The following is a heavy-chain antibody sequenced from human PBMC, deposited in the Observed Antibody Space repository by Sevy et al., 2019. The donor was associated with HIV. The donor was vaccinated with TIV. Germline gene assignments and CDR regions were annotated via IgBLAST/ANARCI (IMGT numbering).Heavy chain of an antibody. J-gene: IGHJ3*02. CDR1: GFTFSDYY. CDR3: ARGGVGQYYDYVWWSYDAFDI. Sequence: GGSLRLSCAASGFTFSDYYMSWIRQAPGKGLEWVSYISSSSYTNYADSVKGRFTISRDNAKNSLYLQMNSLRAEDTAVYYCARGGVGQYYDYVWWSYDAFDIWGQGTMVTVSS. V-gene: IGHV3-11*06. CDR2: ISSSSYT. D-gene: IGHD3-16*01.